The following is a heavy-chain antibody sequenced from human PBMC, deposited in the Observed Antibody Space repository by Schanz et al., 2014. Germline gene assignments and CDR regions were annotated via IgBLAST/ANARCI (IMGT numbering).Heavy chain of an antibody. CDR3: ARSTSMYFLQ. D-gene: IGHD2-2*01. V-gene: IGHV3-30*07. CDR1: GFTFSTYA. Sequence: VQLVESGGGLVQPGGSLRLSCAASGFTFSTYAMHWVRQAPGKGLEWVAYISNDGSSKYYADSVKGRFTISRDNAKNTLYLQMNSLRAEDTAVYYCARSTSMYFLQWGQGTLVTVSS. J-gene: IGHJ1*01. CDR2: ISNDGSSK.